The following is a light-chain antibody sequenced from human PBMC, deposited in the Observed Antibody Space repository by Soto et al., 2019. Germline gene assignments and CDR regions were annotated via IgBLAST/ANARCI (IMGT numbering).Light chain of an antibody. CDR2: AAS. CDR3: QQSDRSPYT. CDR1: QSVSSNY. J-gene: IGKJ2*01. V-gene: IGKV3-20*01. Sequence: DIVLTQSPGTLSLSAGERATLSCRASQSVSSNYLAWYQQKPGQAPRLLIYAASSRATGLPDRFSGSGSGTDFTLTSSGLDPEESAVYYCQQSDRSPYTFGQGTKLEIK.